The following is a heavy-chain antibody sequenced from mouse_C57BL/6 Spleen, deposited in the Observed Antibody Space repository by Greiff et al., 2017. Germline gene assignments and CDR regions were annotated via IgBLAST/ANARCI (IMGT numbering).Heavy chain of an antibody. D-gene: IGHD3-2*02. J-gene: IGHJ4*01. CDR3: ARRDSSGYDAMDY. CDR2: IDPSESYT. Sequence: QVQLQQPGAELVKPGASVKLSCKASGYTFTSYWMQWVKQRPGQGLEWIGEIDPSESYTNYNHKFKGKATLTVDPSSSTAYMQLSSLTSEDSAVYYCARRDSSGYDAMDYWGQGTSVTVSA. CDR1: GYTFTSYW. V-gene: IGHV1-50*01.